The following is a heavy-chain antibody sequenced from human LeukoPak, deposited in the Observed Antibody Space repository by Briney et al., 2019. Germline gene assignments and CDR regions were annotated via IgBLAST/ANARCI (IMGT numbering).Heavy chain of an antibody. CDR2: INHSGST. V-gene: IGHV4-34*01. CDR3: APRRSGYSGAFDY. Sequence: SETLSLTCAVYGGSFSGYYGNWIRQPPGNGLEWIGEINHSGSTSYNPSLKSRVTISVDTSKNQFSLKLSSVTAADTAVYYCAPRRSGYSGAFDYWGQGTLVTVSS. D-gene: IGHD3-3*01. CDR1: GGSFSGYY. J-gene: IGHJ4*02.